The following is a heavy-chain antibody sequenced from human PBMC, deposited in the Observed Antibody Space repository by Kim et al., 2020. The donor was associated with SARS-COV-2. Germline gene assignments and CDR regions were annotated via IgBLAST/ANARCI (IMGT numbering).Heavy chain of an antibody. CDR3: AREGRWTTSRDP. D-gene: IGHD4-17*01. V-gene: IGHV4-61*02. Sequence: SETLSLTCTVSGDSINSNTYYWNWIRQPAGKGLEWIGRSYASGSTNYNPSLKSRVTFSIDTSKNQFSLKLNSVTAADTAVYYCAREGRWTTSRDPCGQGTLVTASP. CDR2: SYASGST. CDR1: GDSINSNTYY. J-gene: IGHJ5*02.